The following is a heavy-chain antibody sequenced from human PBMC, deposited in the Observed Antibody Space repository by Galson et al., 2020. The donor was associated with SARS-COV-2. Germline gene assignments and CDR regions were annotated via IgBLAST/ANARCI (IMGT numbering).Heavy chain of an antibody. CDR1: GGSISSYY. J-gene: IGHJ4*02. Sequence: SETLSLTCTVSGGSISSYYWSWIRQPAGKGLEWIGRIYTSGSTNYNPSLKSRVTMSVDTSKNQFSLKLSSVTAADTAVYYCARDYDSSGYPDRDLYYFDYWGQGTLVTVSS. CDR3: ARDYDSSGYPDRDLYYFDY. CDR2: IYTSGST. D-gene: IGHD3-22*01. V-gene: IGHV4-4*07.